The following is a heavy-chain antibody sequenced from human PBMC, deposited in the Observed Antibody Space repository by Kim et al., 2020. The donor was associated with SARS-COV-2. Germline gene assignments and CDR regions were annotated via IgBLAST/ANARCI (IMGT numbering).Heavy chain of an antibody. D-gene: IGHD1-7*01. CDR3: ARANWNYVSWFDP. Sequence: YNPSLKSRVTISVDRSKNQFSLKLSSVTAADTAVYYCARANWNYVSWFDPWGQGTLVTVSS. J-gene: IGHJ5*02. V-gene: IGHV4-30-2*01.